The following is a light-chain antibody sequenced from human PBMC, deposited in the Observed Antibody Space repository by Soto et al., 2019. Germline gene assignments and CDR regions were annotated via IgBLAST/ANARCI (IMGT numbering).Light chain of an antibody. Sequence: EIVMTQSPDTLSVSPGERATLSCRASQSVSSNLAWYQHKPGQAPRLLMYGASTRATAVTARFSGSGSGTEFTLTISSLQSEDFAVYYCQQYTDWPLTFGQATRVEIK. CDR1: QSVSSN. V-gene: IGKV3-15*01. CDR2: GAS. J-gene: IGKJ1*01. CDR3: QQYTDWPLT.